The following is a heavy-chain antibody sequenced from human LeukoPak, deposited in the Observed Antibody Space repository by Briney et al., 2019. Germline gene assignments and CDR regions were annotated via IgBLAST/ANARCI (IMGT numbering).Heavy chain of an antibody. CDR2: ISSSSSYI. D-gene: IGHD3-10*01. V-gene: IGHV3-21*01. Sequence: GSLRLSCAASGFTFSSYSMNWVRQAPGKGLEWVSSISSSSSYIYYADSVKGRFTISRDNAKNSPYLQMNSLRAEDTAVYYCARGINGSGSYYDYWGQGTLVTVSS. J-gene: IGHJ4*02. CDR3: ARGINGSGSYYDY. CDR1: GFTFSSYS.